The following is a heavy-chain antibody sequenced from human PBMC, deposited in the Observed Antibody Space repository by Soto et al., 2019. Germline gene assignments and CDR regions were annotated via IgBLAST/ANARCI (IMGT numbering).Heavy chain of an antibody. J-gene: IGHJ4*02. D-gene: IGHD2-15*01. CDR1: GGSIGNDDYS. CDR3: ATVIPATRYFAY. V-gene: IGHV4-30-2*01. CDR2: IYHSGTT. Sequence: LSLTCTVSGGSIGNDDYSWSWVRQPPGKGLEWIGYIYHSGTTYYNPSLTSRVTISVDGSNNQFSLKLTSMTAADTAVYYCATVIPATRYFAYWGQGILVTV.